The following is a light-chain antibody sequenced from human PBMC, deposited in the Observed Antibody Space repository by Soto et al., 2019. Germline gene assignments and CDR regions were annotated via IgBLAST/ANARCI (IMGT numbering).Light chain of an antibody. CDR2: SAS. CDR3: QQTYDALPIT. J-gene: IGKJ5*01. Sequence: DIQMTQSPSSLSASIGDRDTITCRTNQSNNTYLNWYQQKLGKAPRLLIFSASYLESGIPSRFSGSGSGTDFTLTINSLQPEDFATYYCQQTYDALPITFGQGTRLEIK. CDR1: QSNNTY. V-gene: IGKV1-39*01.